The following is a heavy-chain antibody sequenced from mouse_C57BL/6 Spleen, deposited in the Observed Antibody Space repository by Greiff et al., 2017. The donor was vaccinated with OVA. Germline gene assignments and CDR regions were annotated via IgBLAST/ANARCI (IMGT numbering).Heavy chain of an antibody. D-gene: IGHD1-1*01. Sequence: EVQLQQSGPELVKPGASVKISCKASGYTFTDYYMNWVKQSHGKSLEWIGDINPNNGGTSYNQKFKGKATLTVDKSSSTAYMELRSLTSEDSAVYYCATSYYGRGYFDVWGTGTTVTVSS. V-gene: IGHV1-26*01. CDR2: INPNNGGT. CDR1: GYTFTDYY. J-gene: IGHJ1*03. CDR3: ATSYYGRGYFDV.